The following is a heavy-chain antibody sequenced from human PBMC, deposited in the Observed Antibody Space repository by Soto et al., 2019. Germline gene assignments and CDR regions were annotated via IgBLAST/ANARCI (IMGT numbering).Heavy chain of an antibody. CDR3: ARHSLALRKNNWFDP. D-gene: IGHD3-3*02. J-gene: IGHJ5*02. CDR2: IFYLGSS. CDR1: GDSIISSDFY. V-gene: IGHV4-39*01. Sequence: PSLTCTVSGDSIISSDFYWGWVRQPPGKGLEWIGSIFYLGSSYYNPSLKSRVTMSVDTSKNQFSLRLRSVTAADTALYFCARHSLALRKNNWFDPWGQGIMVTVSS.